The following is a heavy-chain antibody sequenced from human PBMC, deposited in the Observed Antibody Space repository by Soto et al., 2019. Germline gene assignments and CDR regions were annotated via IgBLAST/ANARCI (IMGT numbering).Heavy chain of an antibody. V-gene: IGHV3-23*01. CDR1: GFTFSSYA. CDR3: AKDFNQLLTRGHYYFDY. CDR2: ISGSGGST. Sequence: GGSLRLSCAASGFTFSSYAMSWVRQAPGKGLEWVSAISGSGGSTYYADSVKGRFTISRDNSKNTLYLQMNSLRAEDTAVNYCAKDFNQLLTRGHYYFDYWGQGTLVTVSS. D-gene: IGHD2-2*01. J-gene: IGHJ4*02.